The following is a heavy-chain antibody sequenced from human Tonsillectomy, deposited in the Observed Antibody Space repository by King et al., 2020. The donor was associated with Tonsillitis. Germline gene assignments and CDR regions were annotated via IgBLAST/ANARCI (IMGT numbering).Heavy chain of an antibody. D-gene: IGHD1-26*01. J-gene: IGHJ4*02. Sequence: VQLVESGGGLVKPGGSLRLSCAASGFTFSSYSMNWVRQAPGKGLEWVSSISSRSSYIYYADSVKGRFTISRDNAKNSLYLQMNSLRAEDTAVYYCARDSGSYPYYFDYWGQGTLVTVSS. V-gene: IGHV3-21*01. CDR1: GFTFSSYS. CDR3: ARDSGSYPYYFDY. CDR2: ISSRSSYI.